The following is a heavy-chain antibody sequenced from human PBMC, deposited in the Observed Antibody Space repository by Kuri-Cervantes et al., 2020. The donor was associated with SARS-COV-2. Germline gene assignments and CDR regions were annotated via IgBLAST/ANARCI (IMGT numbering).Heavy chain of an antibody. CDR3: ARDRSLGYQLRAYYFDY. CDR1: GFTFSDYY. J-gene: IGHJ4*02. CDR2: ISSSGSTI. D-gene: IGHD2-2*01. Sequence: GESLKISCAASGFTFSDYYMSWIRQAPGKGLEWVSYISSSGSTIYYADSVKGRFTISRDNAKNSLYLQMNSLRAEDTAVYYCARDRSLGYQLRAYYFDYWGQGTLVTVSS. V-gene: IGHV3-11*04.